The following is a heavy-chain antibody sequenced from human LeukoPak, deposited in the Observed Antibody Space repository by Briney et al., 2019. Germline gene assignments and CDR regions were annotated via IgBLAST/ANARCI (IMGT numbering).Heavy chain of an antibody. D-gene: IGHD1-26*01. Sequence: GGSLRLSCAASGFSFCTYEMNWVRQAPGKGLEWVSYFRSSRGTIYYADSVRGRFTLSGDSAKNSLYLQKNSLSADDTAFYYCARGTLLNAFDIWGQGTMVTVSS. CDR3: ARGTLLNAFDI. J-gene: IGHJ3*02. CDR1: GFSFCTYE. CDR2: FRSSRGTI. V-gene: IGHV3-48*03.